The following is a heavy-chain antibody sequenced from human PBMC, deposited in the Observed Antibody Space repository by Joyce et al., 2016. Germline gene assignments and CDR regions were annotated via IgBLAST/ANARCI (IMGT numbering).Heavy chain of an antibody. CDR2: IRARGENT. D-gene: IGHD3-10*01. V-gene: IGHV3-23*01. CDR3: AKDEGYYYPSGSYYNSWMSYGMDV. Sequence: EVQLLESGGGLVQPGGSLRLACAASGFKFKNYAMSWVRQVPGKGLEWVSSIRARGENTWSADSVKGRITVSRDNSKNTVYLQMSSLRAGDTALYYCAKDEGYYYPSGSYYNSWMSYGMDVWGQGTTVTVSS. CDR1: GFKFKNYA. J-gene: IGHJ6*02.